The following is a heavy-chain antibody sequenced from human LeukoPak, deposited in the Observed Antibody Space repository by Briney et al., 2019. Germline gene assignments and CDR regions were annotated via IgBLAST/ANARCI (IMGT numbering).Heavy chain of an antibody. CDR3: ARGAAVTIFGVVTVSAGYFDY. CDR1: GGSFSGYY. D-gene: IGHD3-3*01. Sequence: SETLSLTCAVYGGSFSGYYWSWIRQPPGKGLEWIGEINHSGSTNYNPSLKSRVTISVDTSKNQFSLKLSSVTAADTAVYYCARGAAVTIFGVVTVSAGYFDYWGQGTLVTVSS. J-gene: IGHJ4*02. V-gene: IGHV4-34*01. CDR2: INHSGST.